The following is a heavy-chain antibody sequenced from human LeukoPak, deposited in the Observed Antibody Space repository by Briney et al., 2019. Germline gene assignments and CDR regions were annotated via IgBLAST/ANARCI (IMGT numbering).Heavy chain of an antibody. CDR1: GYTFTNYG. CDR3: ARVECSSTSCYRAFDI. J-gene: IGHJ3*02. D-gene: IGHD2-2*01. Sequence: GASVKVSCKASGYTFTNYGITWVRQAPGQRLEWMGWISAYNGDTNYAQKLQGRVTMTTDTSTSTAYMELRSLRSDDTAVYYCARVECSSTSCYRAFDIWGQGTMVTVSS. CDR2: ISAYNGDT. V-gene: IGHV1-18*01.